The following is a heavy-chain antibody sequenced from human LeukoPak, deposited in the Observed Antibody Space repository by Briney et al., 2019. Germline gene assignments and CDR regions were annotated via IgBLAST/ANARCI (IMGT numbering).Heavy chain of an antibody. D-gene: IGHD6-19*01. Sequence: PSETLSLTCTVSGGSISSSSDYWGWIRQPPGKGREWIGSIYYSGSTYYNPSLKSRVTISVDTSKNQFSLKLSSVTAADTAVYYCARALPGIAVAGTPYFDYWGQGTLVTVSS. CDR1: GGSISSSSDY. CDR2: IYYSGST. CDR3: ARALPGIAVAGTPYFDY. V-gene: IGHV4-39*01. J-gene: IGHJ4*02.